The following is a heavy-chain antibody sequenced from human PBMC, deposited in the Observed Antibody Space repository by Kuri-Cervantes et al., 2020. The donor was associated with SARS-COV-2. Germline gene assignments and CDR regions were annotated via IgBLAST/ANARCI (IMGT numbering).Heavy chain of an antibody. CDR1: GISVSGNF. CDR2: IYNGGSA. V-gene: IGHV3-53*01. CDR3: ARGVAELRYYGMDV. Sequence: GESLKISCAASGISVSGNFMTWVRQAPGKGLEWVSIIYNGGSAYYADSVKGRFTISRDKPKNTVYLQMNSLRVEDTALYYCARGVAELRYYGMDVWGQGTTVTVSS. D-gene: IGHD1-7*01. J-gene: IGHJ6*02.